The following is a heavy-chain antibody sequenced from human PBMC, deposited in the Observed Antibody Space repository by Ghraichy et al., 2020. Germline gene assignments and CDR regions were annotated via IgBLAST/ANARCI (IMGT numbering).Heavy chain of an antibody. J-gene: IGHJ4*02. D-gene: IGHD6-19*01. V-gene: IGHV1-18*01. CDR2: ISAYNGNT. CDR3: ARDQESSGWSPAPGY. Sequence: ASVKVSCKASGYTFTSYGISWVRQAPGQGLEWMGWISAYNGNTNYAQKLQGRVTMTTDTSTSTAYMELRSLRSDDTAVYYCARDQESSGWSPAPGYWGQGTLVTVSS. CDR1: GYTFTSYG.